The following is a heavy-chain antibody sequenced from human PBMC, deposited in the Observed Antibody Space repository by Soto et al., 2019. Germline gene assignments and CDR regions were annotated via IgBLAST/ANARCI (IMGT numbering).Heavy chain of an antibody. D-gene: IGHD1-26*01. Sequence: EVQLLESGGGLVQPGGSLRLSCAASGFTFSSYAMSWVRQAPGKGLEWVSAISGSGGSTYYADSVKGRFTISRDNSKNTLYLQMNSLRAEDTDVYYCAKGPKATGSWGLGDYWGQGTLVTVSS. J-gene: IGHJ4*02. V-gene: IGHV3-23*01. CDR3: AKGPKATGSWGLGDY. CDR1: GFTFSSYA. CDR2: ISGSGGST.